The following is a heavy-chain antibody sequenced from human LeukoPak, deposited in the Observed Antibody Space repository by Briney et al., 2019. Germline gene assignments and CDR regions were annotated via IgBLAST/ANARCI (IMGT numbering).Heavy chain of an antibody. CDR1: GGSISSSSYY. Sequence: PSETLSLTCTVSGGSISSSSYYWGWIRQPPGKGLEWIGSIYYSGSTNYNPSPKSRVTISVDTSKNQFSLKLSSVTAADTAVYYCARAPYYYYYMDVWGKGTTVTVSS. J-gene: IGHJ6*03. CDR3: ARAPYYYYYMDV. V-gene: IGHV4-39*07. CDR2: IYYSGST.